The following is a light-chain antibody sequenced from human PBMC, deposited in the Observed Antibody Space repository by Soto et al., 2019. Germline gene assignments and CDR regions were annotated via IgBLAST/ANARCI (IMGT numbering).Light chain of an antibody. CDR1: QSVSSD. CDR2: GAS. Sequence: IVMTQSPATLSVSPGDRVTLSCRASQSVSSDLAWYQQRPGQAPRLLIYGASTRATGIPARFSGTGSGTEFTLTISSLQSVDFAIYYCQQYNNWPPYTFGQGTKLEIK. J-gene: IGKJ2*01. V-gene: IGKV3-15*01. CDR3: QQYNNWPPYT.